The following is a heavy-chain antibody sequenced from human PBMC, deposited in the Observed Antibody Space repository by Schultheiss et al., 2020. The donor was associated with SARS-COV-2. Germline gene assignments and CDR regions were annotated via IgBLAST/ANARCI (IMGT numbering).Heavy chain of an antibody. J-gene: IGHJ4*02. CDR3: AKLHDYVNYYYFDY. Sequence: GESLKISCAASGFTFSSYGMHWVRQAPGKGLEWVAVISYDGSNKYYADSVKGRFTISRDNSKNTLYLQMNSLRAEDTAVYYCAKLHDYVNYYYFDYWGQGTLVTVSS. CDR2: ISYDGSNK. D-gene: IGHD4-11*01. CDR1: GFTFSSYG. V-gene: IGHV3-30*18.